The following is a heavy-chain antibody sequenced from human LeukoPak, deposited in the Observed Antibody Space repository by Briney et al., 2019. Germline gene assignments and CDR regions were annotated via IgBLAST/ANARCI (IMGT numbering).Heavy chain of an antibody. Sequence: GESLRISCKGSGYSFTSYWITWVRQMPGKGLEWMGRIDPSDSYTNYSPSFQGLVTISADKSISTAYLQWSSLKASDTAIYYCARFRGAYESDYWGRGTLVTVSS. D-gene: IGHD5-12*01. CDR1: GYSFTSYW. J-gene: IGHJ4*02. CDR3: ARFRGAYESDY. V-gene: IGHV5-10-1*01. CDR2: IDPSDSYT.